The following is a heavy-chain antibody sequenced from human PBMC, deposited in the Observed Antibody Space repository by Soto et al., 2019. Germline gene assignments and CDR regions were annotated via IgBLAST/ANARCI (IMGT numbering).Heavy chain of an antibody. CDR1: GGTFSSYA. D-gene: IGHD4-4*01. Sequence: QVQLVQSGAEVKKPGSSVKVSCKASGGTFSSYAISWVRQAPGQGLEWMGGIIPIFGTANYAQKFQGRVTITADESTSTAYMELSSLRSEDTAVYYCAQTTDHSNYMGPSRFDYWGQGSLVTVSS. CDR2: IIPIFGTA. CDR3: AQTTDHSNYMGPSRFDY. J-gene: IGHJ4*02. V-gene: IGHV1-69*12.